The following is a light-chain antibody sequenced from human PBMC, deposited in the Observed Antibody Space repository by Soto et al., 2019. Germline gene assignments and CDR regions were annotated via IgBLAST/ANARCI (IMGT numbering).Light chain of an antibody. J-gene: IGLJ2*01. V-gene: IGLV2-14*01. CDR3: RSFTSTPTYAV. CDR2: EII. Sequence: QSALTQPASVSGSPGQSITISCTGISSDLATYNYVSWYQQHPGKAPKLMIYEIIHRPSGVSNRFSGSRSANTASLTISGLQPEDEANYYCRSFTSTPTYAVFGGGTKLTVL. CDR1: SSDLATYNY.